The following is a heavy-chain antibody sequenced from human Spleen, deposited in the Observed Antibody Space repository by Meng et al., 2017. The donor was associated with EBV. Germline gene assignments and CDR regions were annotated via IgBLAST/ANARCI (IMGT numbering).Heavy chain of an antibody. V-gene: IGHV4-61*01. CDR3: TRAGASLSPPS. D-gene: IGHD3-10*01. Sequence: VQPEAAGPRLVKPSETLSLTCTVSGGSVSSGSYYWNWIRQPPGKGLEWIGYIYYTGNTNYNPSLKSRVSMSIDTSTNQFSLNLSPVTAADTAIYYCTRAGASLSPPSWGQGTLVTVSS. CDR1: GGSVSSGSYY. CDR2: IYYTGNT. J-gene: IGHJ5*02.